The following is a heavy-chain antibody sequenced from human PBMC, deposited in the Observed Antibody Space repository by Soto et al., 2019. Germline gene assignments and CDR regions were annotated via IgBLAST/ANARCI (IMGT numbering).Heavy chain of an antibody. CDR2: ISGSGDGT. J-gene: IGHJ6*02. Sequence: PXGSLRLSCAASGFSVSDYAMSWVRQAPGKGLEWVSSISGSGDGTYYGDSVKGRFTLSRDTSQKTLYLQMNNLRGEDTAVYFCTKSRRSVLMVYGFGGMDVWGRGTTVTVSS. CDR3: TKSRRSVLMVYGFGGMDV. CDR1: GFSVSDYA. V-gene: IGHV3-23*01. D-gene: IGHD2-8*01.